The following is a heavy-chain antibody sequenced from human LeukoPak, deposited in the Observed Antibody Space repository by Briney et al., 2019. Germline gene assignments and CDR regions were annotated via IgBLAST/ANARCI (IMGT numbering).Heavy chain of an antibody. CDR2: IYHSGST. CDR1: GYSLSSGYY. V-gene: IGHV4-38-2*02. CDR3: ARDQYSSGWYDQDY. Sequence: PSETLSLTCAVSGYSLSSGYYWGWIRPPPGKGLEWIGSIYHSGSTYYNPSLKSRVTISVDTSKNQFSLKLSSVTAADTAVYYCARDQYSSGWYDQDYWGQGTLVTVSS. D-gene: IGHD6-19*01. J-gene: IGHJ4*02.